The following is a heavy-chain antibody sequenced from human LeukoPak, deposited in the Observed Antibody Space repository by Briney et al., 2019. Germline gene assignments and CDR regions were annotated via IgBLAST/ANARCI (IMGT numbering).Heavy chain of an antibody. CDR1: GGSISSYY. V-gene: IGHV4-4*07. D-gene: IGHD6-6*01. CDR2: IYTSGST. CDR3: ARDSMPARRGYFDY. J-gene: IGHJ4*02. Sequence: SETLSLTCTVSGGSISSYYWSWIRQPAGKGLEWIGRIYTSGSTNYNPSLKSRVTISVDTSKNQFSLKLTSVTAADTAVYYCARDSMPARRGYFDYWGQGTLVTVSS.